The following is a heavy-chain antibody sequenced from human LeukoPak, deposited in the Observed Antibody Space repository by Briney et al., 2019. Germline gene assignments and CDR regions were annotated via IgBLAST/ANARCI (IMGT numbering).Heavy chain of an antibody. Sequence: GGSLRLSCAASGFTFSSYGMHWVRQAPGKGLEWVAFIRYDGSNKYYADSVKGRFTISRDNSKNTLYLQMNSLRAEDTAVYYCAKIPLSGVVIRFLFDVWGKGTTVTVSS. V-gene: IGHV3-30*02. CDR1: GFTFSSYG. D-gene: IGHD3-3*01. CDR3: AKIPLSGVVIRFLFDV. CDR2: IRYDGSNK. J-gene: IGHJ6*04.